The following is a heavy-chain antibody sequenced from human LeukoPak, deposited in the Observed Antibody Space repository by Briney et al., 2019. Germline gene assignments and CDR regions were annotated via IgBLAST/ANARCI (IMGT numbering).Heavy chain of an antibody. Sequence: ASVKVSCKASGYTFTTYDINWVRQTTGHGLEWMGWMNPNSGNTGYAQRFQGRVTMTRNSSISTAYMDLSSLGSEDTAVYYCARATGEDILTGRKLDYWGQGTLVTVSS. CDR2: MNPNSGNT. D-gene: IGHD3-9*01. CDR1: GYTFTTYD. CDR3: ARATGEDILTGRKLDY. J-gene: IGHJ4*02. V-gene: IGHV1-8*01.